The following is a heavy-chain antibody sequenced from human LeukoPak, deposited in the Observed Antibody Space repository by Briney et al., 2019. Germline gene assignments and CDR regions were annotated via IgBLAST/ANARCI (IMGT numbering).Heavy chain of an antibody. CDR2: IRYDGSNK. CDR3: AKDPPYDRGY. D-gene: IGHD3-22*01. CDR1: RFTFSSYG. Sequence: PGGSLRLSCAASRFTFSSYGIHWVRQAPGKGLEWVAFIRYDGSNKYYADSVKGRFTISRDNSKNTLYLQINSLRAEDTAVYYCAKDPPYDRGYWGQGTLVTVSS. V-gene: IGHV3-30*02. J-gene: IGHJ4*02.